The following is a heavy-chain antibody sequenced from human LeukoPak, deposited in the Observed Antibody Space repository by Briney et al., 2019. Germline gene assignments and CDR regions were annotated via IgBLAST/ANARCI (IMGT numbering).Heavy chain of an antibody. V-gene: IGHV3-33*01. CDR1: GFAFSTYG. D-gene: IGHD4-23*01. J-gene: IGHJ4*02. CDR3: ARYGGNSVFDY. Sequence: PGRSLRLSCAASGFAFSTYGMHWVRQAPGKGLEWVAVIWYDGSKKYYADSVKGRFTISRDNSKNRLSLQMNGLRAEDTAVYKCARYGGNSVFDYWGQGTLVTVSS. CDR2: IWYDGSKK.